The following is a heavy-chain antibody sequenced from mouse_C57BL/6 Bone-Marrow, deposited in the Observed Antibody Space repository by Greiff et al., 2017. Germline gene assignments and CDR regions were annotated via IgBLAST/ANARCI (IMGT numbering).Heavy chain of an antibody. Sequence: EVHLVESGGGLVKPGGSLKLSCAASGFTFSSYAMSWVRQTPEKRLEWVATISDGGSYTYYPDNVKGRFTISRDNAKNNLYLQMSHLKSEDTAMYYCARDSANWYYFDYWGQGTTLTGSS. CDR2: ISDGGSYT. V-gene: IGHV5-4*01. CDR3: ARDSANWYYFDY. D-gene: IGHD4-1*01. J-gene: IGHJ2*01. CDR1: GFTFSSYA.